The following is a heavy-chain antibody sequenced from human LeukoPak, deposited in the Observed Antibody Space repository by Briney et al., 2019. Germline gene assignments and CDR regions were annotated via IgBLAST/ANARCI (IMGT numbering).Heavy chain of an antibody. CDR2: IYSSGRI. V-gene: IGHV4-31*03. CDR1: GGSISSGGYY. Sequence: SETLSLTCTVSGGSISSGGYYWNWIRQHPGKGLEWIGYIYSSGRIYYNPSLKSRITISVDTSNNQFSLKLSSVTAADTAVYYCARGTVDTAMVPDFWGQGTLVTVSS. J-gene: IGHJ4*02. D-gene: IGHD5-18*01. CDR3: ARGTVDTAMVPDF.